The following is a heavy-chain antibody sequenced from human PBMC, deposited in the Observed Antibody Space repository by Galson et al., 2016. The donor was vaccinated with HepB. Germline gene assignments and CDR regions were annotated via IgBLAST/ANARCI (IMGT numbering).Heavy chain of an antibody. J-gene: IGHJ6*04. Sequence: SLRLSCAASGFTFSSHAMNWVRQTPGKGLEWASDISGSGANTYYADSVKGRFTTSRDNSKNTQYLQMNSLRVEDTAVYYCARRKTIFGADSYSHVMDVWGKGTTVAVSS. D-gene: IGHD3-3*01. CDR3: ARRKTIFGADSYSHVMDV. CDR2: ISGSGANT. CDR1: GFTFSSHA. V-gene: IGHV3-23*01.